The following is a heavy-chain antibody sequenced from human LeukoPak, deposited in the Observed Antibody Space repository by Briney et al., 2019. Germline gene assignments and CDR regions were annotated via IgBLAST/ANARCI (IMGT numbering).Heavy chain of an antibody. Sequence: GGSLRLSCAASGFTFSNAWMSWVRQAPGKGLEWVGRIKSKTDGGTTDYAAPVKGRFTISRDDSKNTLYLQMNSLRAEDTAVYYCAKSRGDQMTAVITPDDYWGQGTLVTVSS. CDR3: AKSRGDQMTAVITPDDY. D-gene: IGHD4-23*01. CDR2: IKSKTDGGTT. J-gene: IGHJ4*02. CDR1: GFTFSNAW. V-gene: IGHV3-15*01.